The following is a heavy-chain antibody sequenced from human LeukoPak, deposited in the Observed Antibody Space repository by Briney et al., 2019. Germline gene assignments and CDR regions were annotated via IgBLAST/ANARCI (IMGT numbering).Heavy chain of an antibody. Sequence: GGSLRLSCAVSGFTFSTCEMNWVRQAPGKGLEWVSYISDSGSAIYYADSVKGRLTISRDNAKNSLYLQMNSLRAEDTAIYYCARKKTRGLDYWGQGTLVTVSS. V-gene: IGHV3-48*03. D-gene: IGHD3-10*01. CDR2: ISDSGSAI. J-gene: IGHJ4*02. CDR1: GFTFSTCE. CDR3: ARKKTRGLDY.